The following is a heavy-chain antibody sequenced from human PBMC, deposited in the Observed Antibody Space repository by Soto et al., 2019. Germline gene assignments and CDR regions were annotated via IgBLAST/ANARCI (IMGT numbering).Heavy chain of an antibody. CDR2: IGGSGGST. Sequence: PEGSLRLSCAASGFTFSSYAMSWVRQAPGKGLEWVSAIGGSGGSTYYADSVKGRFTISRDNSKNTLFLQMNSLRAEDTAVYYCAKDPYYYDTSEMDVWGQGTTVTVSS. J-gene: IGHJ6*02. CDR1: GFTFSSYA. D-gene: IGHD3-22*01. CDR3: AKDPYYYDTSEMDV. V-gene: IGHV3-23*01.